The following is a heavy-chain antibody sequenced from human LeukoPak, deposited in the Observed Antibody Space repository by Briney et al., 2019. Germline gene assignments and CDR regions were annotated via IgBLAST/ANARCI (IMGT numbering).Heavy chain of an antibody. CDR2: INHSGRT. V-gene: IGHV4-34*01. D-gene: IGHD2-2*01. CDR1: GGSLSGYY. J-gene: IGHJ5*02. CDR3: ARASFSLPAANPNWFDP. Sequence: PSETLSLTCAVYGGSLSGYYWSWIRQPPGKGLEWIGEINHSGRTNYIPTLNIRVTISVDTSKNQFPLKLSSVTASDTAVNYRARASFSLPAANPNWFDPWGQGTLVTVSS.